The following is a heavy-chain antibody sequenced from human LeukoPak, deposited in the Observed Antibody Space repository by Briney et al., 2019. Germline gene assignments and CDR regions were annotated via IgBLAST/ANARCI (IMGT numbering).Heavy chain of an antibody. Sequence: SETLSLTCAVYGGSFSGYYWSWIRQPPGKGLEWIGEINHSGSTNYNPSLKSRVTISVDASKNQFSLKLSSVTAADTAVYYCARGIYDILTGYYKVVYFDYWGQGTLVTVSS. D-gene: IGHD3-9*01. J-gene: IGHJ4*02. CDR2: INHSGST. CDR1: GGSFSGYY. V-gene: IGHV4-34*01. CDR3: ARGIYDILTGYYKVVYFDY.